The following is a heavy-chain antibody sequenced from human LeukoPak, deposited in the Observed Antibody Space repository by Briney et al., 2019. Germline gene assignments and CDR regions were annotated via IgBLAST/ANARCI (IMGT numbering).Heavy chain of an antibody. CDR2: INPNSGGI. J-gene: IGHJ4*02. CDR3: ARVFRGITMIVGGLELDY. V-gene: IGHV1-2*02. Sequence: GASVKVSCKASGYTFTGYYMHWVRQAPGQGLEWMGWINPNSGGINYAQKFQGRVTMTRDTSISTAYMELSRLRSDDTAVYYCARVFRGITMIVGGLELDYWGQGTLVTVSS. D-gene: IGHD3-22*01. CDR1: GYTFTGYY.